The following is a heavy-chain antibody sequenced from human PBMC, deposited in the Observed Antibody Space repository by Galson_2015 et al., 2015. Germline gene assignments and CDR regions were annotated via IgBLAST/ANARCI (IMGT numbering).Heavy chain of an antibody. CDR3: AREANANKAIVTPFDY. CDR2: ISPIFGSA. J-gene: IGHJ4*02. D-gene: IGHD5-18*01. V-gene: IGHV1-69*06. CDR1: GGSFSSYT. Sequence: SVKVSCKASGGSFSSYTISWVRQAPGQGLEWLGGISPIFGSANYAQKFQGRVRITADISTSTAYMELSSLRFDDTAVYYCAREANANKAIVTPFDYSGQGTLVTVPS.